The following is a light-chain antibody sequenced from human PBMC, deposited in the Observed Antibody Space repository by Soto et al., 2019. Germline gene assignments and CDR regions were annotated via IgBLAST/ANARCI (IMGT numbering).Light chain of an antibody. CDR2: KVS. CDR1: QSLVYIDGNTY. J-gene: IGKJ1*01. CDR3: MEGKHWPWT. V-gene: IGKV2-30*01. Sequence: DVVMTQSPLSLPVTLGQPASISCRSSQSLVYIDGNTYLNWFQQRPGQSPRRLIYKVSNRDSGVPDRFSGSGSGADFTLEISRVEAEDVGVYYCMEGKHWPWTFGEGTKVESK.